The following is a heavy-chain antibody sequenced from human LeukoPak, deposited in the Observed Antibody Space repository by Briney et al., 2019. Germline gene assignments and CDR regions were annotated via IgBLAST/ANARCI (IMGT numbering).Heavy chain of an antibody. J-gene: IGHJ5*02. D-gene: IGHD6-13*01. CDR1: GGSISSYY. CDR2: IYSSGST. V-gene: IGHV4-4*07. CDR3: AREYSSSWTGWFDP. Sequence: PSETLSLTCSVSGGSISSYYWSWIRQPAGKGLEWIGRIYSSGSTNYNPSLKSRVSMSVLTSKNQLSLKLSSVTAADTAVYYCAREYSSSWTGWFDPWGQGTLVTVSS.